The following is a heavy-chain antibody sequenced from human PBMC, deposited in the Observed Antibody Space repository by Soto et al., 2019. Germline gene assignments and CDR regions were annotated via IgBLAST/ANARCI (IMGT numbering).Heavy chain of an antibody. CDR1: GFTFSSYA. CDR2: ISYDGSNK. V-gene: IGHV3-30*04. J-gene: IGHJ4*02. D-gene: IGHD2-2*02. CDR3: AREHCSSTSCYKRYFDY. Sequence: GGSLRLSCAASGFTFSSYAMHWVRQAPGKGLEWVAVISYDGSNKYYADSVKGRFTISRDNSKNTLYLQMNSLRAEDTAVYYCAREHCSSTSCYKRYFDYWGQGTLVTVSS.